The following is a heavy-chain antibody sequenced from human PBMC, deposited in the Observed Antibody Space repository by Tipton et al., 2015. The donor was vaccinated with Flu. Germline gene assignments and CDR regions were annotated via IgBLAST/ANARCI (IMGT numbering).Heavy chain of an antibody. D-gene: IGHD3-16*01. CDR3: AVWGSSSSHRGTLDH. Sequence: AVSGFTFTTYEMNWVRQAPGKGLEWVSYISTSGTTIYYADSVRGRFTISRDNAKNSLFLQMNSLRGDDTAVYYCAVWGSSSSHRGTLDHWGQGTQVTVSS. CDR2: ISTSGTTI. CDR1: GFTFTTYE. J-gene: IGHJ4*02. V-gene: IGHV3-48*03.